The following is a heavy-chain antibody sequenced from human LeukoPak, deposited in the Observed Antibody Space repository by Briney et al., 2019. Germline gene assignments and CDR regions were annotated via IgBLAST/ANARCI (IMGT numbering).Heavy chain of an antibody. V-gene: IGHV4-34*01. CDR1: GGSFSGYY. J-gene: IGHJ4*02. Sequence: KSSETLSLTCAVYGGSFSGYYWSWIRQPPGKGLEWIGEINHSGSTNYNPSLKSRATISVDTSKNQFSLKLSSVTAADTAVYYCARGADYYDILTGQWRGLYSGFDYWGQGTLVTVSS. CDR3: ARGADYYDILTGQWRGLYSGFDY. CDR2: INHSGST. D-gene: IGHD3-9*01.